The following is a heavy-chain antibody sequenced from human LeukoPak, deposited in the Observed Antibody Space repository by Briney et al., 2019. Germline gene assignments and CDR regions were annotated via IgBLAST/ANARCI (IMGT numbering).Heavy chain of an antibody. V-gene: IGHV4-59*01. CDR2: IYYGGST. J-gene: IGHJ4*02. CDR3: ARGHTILDGYSYETRTFDY. D-gene: IGHD5-24*01. CDR1: GGSISSYY. Sequence: ETLSLTCTVSGGSISSYYWSWIRQSPGKGLEWIGYIYYGGSTNYNPSLKSRVTISVDTSKNQFSLKLSSVTAADTAVYYCARGHTILDGYSYETRTFDYWGQGTLVTVSS.